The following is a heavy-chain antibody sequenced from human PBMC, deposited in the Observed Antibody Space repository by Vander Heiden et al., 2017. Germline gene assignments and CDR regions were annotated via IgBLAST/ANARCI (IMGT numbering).Heavy chain of an antibody. J-gene: IGHJ5*02. CDR2: IIPILGTA. CDR3: AREGSSPGFDP. D-gene: IGHD6-13*01. CDR1: GGTFSSYA. Sequence: QVQLVQSGAEVKKPGSSVNVSCKASGGTFSSYAISWVRQAPGQGLEWMGGIIPILGTANDAQKFQGRVTITADVSTSTAYMDMSSMRSEDTAVYYCAREGSSPGFDPWCQGTLVTLSS. V-gene: IGHV1-69*01.